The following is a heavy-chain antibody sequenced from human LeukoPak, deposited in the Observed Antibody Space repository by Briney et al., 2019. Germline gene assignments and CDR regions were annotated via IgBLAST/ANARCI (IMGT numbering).Heavy chain of an antibody. D-gene: IGHD3-10*01. CDR3: ARAKVMVRGVINWFDP. V-gene: IGHV1-46*01. Sequence: ASVKVSCKASGYTFTSYYMHWVRQAPGQGLEWMGIINPSGGSTSYAQKFQGRVTMTRDTSTSTAYMELRSLRSDDTAVYYCARAKVMVRGVINWFDPWGQGTLVTVSS. CDR1: GYTFTSYY. CDR2: INPSGGST. J-gene: IGHJ5*02.